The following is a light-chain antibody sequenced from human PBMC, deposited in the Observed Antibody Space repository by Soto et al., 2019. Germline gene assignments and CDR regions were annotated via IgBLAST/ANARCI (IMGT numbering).Light chain of an antibody. J-gene: IGKJ5*01. V-gene: IGKV1-9*01. CDR1: QGISSY. Sequence: DIQLTQSPYFLSASVGDRLTLTCLASQGISSYLAWYQQKPERAPKLLIYAASTLQSGVPSRFSGSGSGTEFTLTISSLQPEDFATYYCQQLNSYPITFGQGTRLEIK. CDR3: QQLNSYPIT. CDR2: AAS.